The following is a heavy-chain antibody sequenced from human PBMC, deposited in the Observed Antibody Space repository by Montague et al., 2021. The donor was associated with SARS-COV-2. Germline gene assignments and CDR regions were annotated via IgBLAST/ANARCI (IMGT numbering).Heavy chain of an antibody. J-gene: IGHJ4*02. CDR3: ARDRYSSGHYADY. CDR2: ISSSSYI. Sequence: SLRLSCAASGFTFSSYSMNWVRQAPGKGLEWVSSISSSSYIYYADSVKGRFTISRDNAKNSLYLQMYSLRAEDTAVYYCARDRYSSGHYADYWGQGTLVTVSS. D-gene: IGHD6-19*01. CDR1: GFTFSSYS. V-gene: IGHV3-21*01.